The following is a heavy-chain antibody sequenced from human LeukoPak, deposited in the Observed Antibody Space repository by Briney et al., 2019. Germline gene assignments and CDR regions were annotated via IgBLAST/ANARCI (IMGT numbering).Heavy chain of an antibody. CDR3: ALQVRGVLSY. CDR2: IYHSGST. D-gene: IGHD3-10*01. Sequence: SETLSLTCTVSGGSISSSSYYWGWIRQPPGKGLEWIGSIYHSGSTYYNPSLKSRVTISVDTSKNQFSLKLSSVTAADTAVYYCALQVRGVLSYWGQGTLVTVSS. J-gene: IGHJ4*02. CDR1: GGSISSSSYY. V-gene: IGHV4-39*07.